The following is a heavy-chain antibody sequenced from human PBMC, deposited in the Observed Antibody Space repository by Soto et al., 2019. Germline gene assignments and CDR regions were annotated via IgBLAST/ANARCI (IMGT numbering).Heavy chain of an antibody. J-gene: IGHJ4*02. V-gene: IGHV4-39*01. CDR1: GGSISSSSYY. CDR2: IYYSGST. Sequence: QLQLQESGPGLVKPSETLSLTCTVSGGSISSSSYYWGWIRQPPGKGLEWIGSIYYSGSTYYNPSLKGRVTISVDTSKNHFSLKLSSVTAADTAVYYCARQYDFLSGYHPGFDYWGQGTLVTVSS. CDR3: ARQYDFLSGYHPGFDY. D-gene: IGHD3-3*01.